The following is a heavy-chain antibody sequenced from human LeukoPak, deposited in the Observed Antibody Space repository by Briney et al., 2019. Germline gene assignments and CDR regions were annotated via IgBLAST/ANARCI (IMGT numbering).Heavy chain of an antibody. CDR2: INPSGGST. CDR1: GYTFTSYA. CDR3: ASSGIQLWLLPDY. Sequence: ASVKVSCKASGYTFTSYATNWVRQAPGQGLEWMGIINPSGGSTSYAQKFQGRVTMTRDMSTSTVYMELSSLRSEDTAVYYCASSGIQLWLLPDYWGQGTLVTVSS. V-gene: IGHV1-46*01. D-gene: IGHD5-18*01. J-gene: IGHJ4*02.